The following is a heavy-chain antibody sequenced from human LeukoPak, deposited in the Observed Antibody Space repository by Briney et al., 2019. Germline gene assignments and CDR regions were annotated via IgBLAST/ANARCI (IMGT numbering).Heavy chain of an antibody. CDR1: GFTFTAYL. Sequence: PGGSLRLSCAASGFTFTAYLMSWVRQAPGKGLEWVADIKHDGSEKYYVDSVKGRFTISRDNVKNSLFLQMNSLRAEDTAVYYCARRPYCSGGSCSEGFDYWGQGTLVTVSS. CDR3: ARRPYCSGGSCSEGFDY. J-gene: IGHJ4*02. V-gene: IGHV3-7*03. CDR2: IKHDGSEK. D-gene: IGHD2-15*01.